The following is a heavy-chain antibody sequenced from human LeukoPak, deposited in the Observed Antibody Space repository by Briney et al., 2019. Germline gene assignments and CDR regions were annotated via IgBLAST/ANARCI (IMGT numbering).Heavy chain of an antibody. CDR1: GFTFTSSY. D-gene: IGHD3-22*01. Sequence: GASVKVSCKASGFTFTSSYLHWVRQAPGQGLEWMGIIKPSGGTTTYAQSFQGRVTMTRDTPTSTVYMELTSLTSEDTAVYYCASGSRYDTSGYCFDYWGQGTLVTVSS. CDR2: IKPSGGTT. CDR3: ASGSRYDTSGYCFDY. J-gene: IGHJ4*02. V-gene: IGHV1-46*01.